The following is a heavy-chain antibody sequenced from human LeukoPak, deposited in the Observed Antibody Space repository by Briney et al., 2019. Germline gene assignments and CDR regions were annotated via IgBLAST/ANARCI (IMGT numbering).Heavy chain of an antibody. J-gene: IGHJ6*02. V-gene: IGHV3-30-3*01. CDR1: GFTFSSYA. CDR2: ISHDGSNK. CDR3: ARDTVVTRWARDYYYGMDV. D-gene: IGHD4-23*01. Sequence: GGSLRLSCAASGFTFSSYAMHWVRQAPGKGLEWVAVISHDGSNKYYADSVKGRFTISRDNSKNTLYLQMNSLRAEDTAVYYCARDTVVTRWARDYYYGMDVWGQGTTVTVSS.